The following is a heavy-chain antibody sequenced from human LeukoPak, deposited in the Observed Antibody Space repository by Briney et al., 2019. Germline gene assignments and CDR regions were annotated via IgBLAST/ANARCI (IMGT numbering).Heavy chain of an antibody. CDR3: VRDRCSTCHYFDC. J-gene: IGHJ4*02. CDR2: ISYDGSNK. Sequence: AGRSLRLSCAPAAFTVSSHSIHCVRQAPGNWLGWVAVISYDGSNKYYADSVKGRFTISRDTSKNTLYLQMNSLRAEDTAMYCCVRDRCSTCHYFDCWGQGTLVTVSS. D-gene: IGHD6-13*01. V-gene: IGHV3-30-3*01. CDR1: AFTVSSHS.